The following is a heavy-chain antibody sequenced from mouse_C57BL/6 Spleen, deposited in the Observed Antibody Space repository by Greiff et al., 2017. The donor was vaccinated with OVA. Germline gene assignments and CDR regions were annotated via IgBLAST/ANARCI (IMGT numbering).Heavy chain of an antibody. Sequence: EVQLKESGPGLVKPSQSLSLTCSVTGYSITSGYYWNWIRQFPGNKLEWMGYISYDGSNNYNPSLKNRIPITRDTSKNQFFLKLNSVTTEDTATYYCAIVDLLWLRDAMDYWGQGTSVTVSS. J-gene: IGHJ4*01. CDR1: GYSITSGYY. CDR2: ISYDGSN. D-gene: IGHD2-2*01. V-gene: IGHV3-6*01. CDR3: AIVDLLWLRDAMDY.